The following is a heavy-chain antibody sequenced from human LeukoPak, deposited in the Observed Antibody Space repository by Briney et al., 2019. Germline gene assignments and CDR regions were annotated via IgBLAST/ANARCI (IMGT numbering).Heavy chain of an antibody. CDR3: AKGPNFGSWRALDY. D-gene: IGHD3-10*01. CDR2: ISGDGLGT. Sequence: GGSLTLSCAASEFTFGDYDMSWVSQTLGKWLEWVSSISGDGLGTWYADSVRGRFIISRDKSRNTLYPQLNSLRPDDTAVYYCAKGPNFGSWRALDYWGQGSLVTVSS. J-gene: IGHJ4*02. CDR1: EFTFGDYD. V-gene: IGHV3-23*01.